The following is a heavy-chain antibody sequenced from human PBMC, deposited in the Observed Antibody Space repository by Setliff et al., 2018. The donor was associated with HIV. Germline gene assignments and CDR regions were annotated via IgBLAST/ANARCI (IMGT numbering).Heavy chain of an antibody. CDR2: MNPDSRNT. V-gene: IGHV1-8*02. D-gene: IGHD3-22*01. CDR1: GYTFSNYD. Sequence: ASVKVSCKPSGYTFSNYDINWVRQAAGQGLEWMGWMNPDSRNTGYAQGFEGRVTLTWDTSISTAYLELNHLKSDDTAVYYCARARTDYYDRRRRSHYYIDVWARGATVTVSS. CDR3: ARARTDYYDRRRRSHYYIDV. J-gene: IGHJ6*03.